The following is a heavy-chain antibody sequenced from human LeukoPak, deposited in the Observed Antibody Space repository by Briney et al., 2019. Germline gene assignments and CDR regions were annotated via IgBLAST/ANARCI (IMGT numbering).Heavy chain of an antibody. CDR1: GGSISPYY. CDR2: ILYSGTTI. Sequence: SETLSLTCTVSGGSISPYYWSWIRKTPGKGLEWIGYILYSGTTINYNPSLKSRVTISVDTSKNQFSLKLSSVTAADTAVYYCARVGDWNDLVYWGQGTLVTVSS. D-gene: IGHD1-1*01. V-gene: IGHV4-59*01. CDR3: ARVGDWNDLVY. J-gene: IGHJ4*02.